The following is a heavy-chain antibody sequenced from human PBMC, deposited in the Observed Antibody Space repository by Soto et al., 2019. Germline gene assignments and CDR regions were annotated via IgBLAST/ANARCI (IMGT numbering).Heavy chain of an antibody. J-gene: IGHJ4*02. CDR2: ISGSGGST. V-gene: IGHV3-23*01. CDR1: GFTFSIYA. Sequence: GGSLRLSCAASGFTFSIYAMSLVRQAPGKGLEWVSTISGSGGSTYYADSVKGRFTSSRDNSKNTLYLQMSSLRDEDTAVYYCAKDHPIKILWGQGTLVTVSS. CDR3: AKDHPIKIL.